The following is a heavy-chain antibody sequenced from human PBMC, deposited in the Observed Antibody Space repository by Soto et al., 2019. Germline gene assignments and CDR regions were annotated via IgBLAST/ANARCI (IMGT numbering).Heavy chain of an antibody. CDR1: GFNFFDYS. CDR2: ISSRDTFI. CDR3: ARRENDTTSYYWLH. D-gene: IGHD3-22*01. V-gene: IGHV3-21*06. Sequence: WGSLRLSCAASGFNFFDYSINFFRHSPFKGLDWVASISSRDTFIQYGDSVRGRFTISRDNARSTLYLHLNDVRADDTAVYYCARRENDTTSYYWLHWGRGTLVTVSS. J-gene: IGHJ4*02.